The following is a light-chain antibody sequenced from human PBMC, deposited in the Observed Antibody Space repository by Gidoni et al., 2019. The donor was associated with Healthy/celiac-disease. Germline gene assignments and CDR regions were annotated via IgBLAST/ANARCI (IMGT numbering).Light chain of an antibody. V-gene: IGKV1-33*01. CDR2: DAS. Sequence: DIQMTQSPSSLSASVGDRVTITCQASQDISNYLNWYQQKPGKAPKLLIYDASNLETGVPSRFSGSGSGTDFTFTISSLQPEDIATYYCQQYDNLPRVTFXXXTRLEIK. J-gene: IGKJ5*01. CDR3: QQYDNLPRVT. CDR1: QDISNY.